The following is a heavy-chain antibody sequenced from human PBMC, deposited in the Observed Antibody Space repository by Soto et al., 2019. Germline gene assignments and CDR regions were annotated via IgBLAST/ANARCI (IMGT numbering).Heavy chain of an antibody. Sequence: SETLSLTCTVSGGSISSYYWSWIRQPPGKGLEWIGYIYYSGSTNYNPSLKSRVTISVDTSKNQFSLKLSSVTAADTAVYYCARDRSASRDGYLGYYFDYWGQGTLVTVSS. V-gene: IGHV4-59*01. CDR2: IYYSGST. D-gene: IGHD5-12*01. CDR3: ARDRSASRDGYLGYYFDY. CDR1: GGSISSYY. J-gene: IGHJ4*02.